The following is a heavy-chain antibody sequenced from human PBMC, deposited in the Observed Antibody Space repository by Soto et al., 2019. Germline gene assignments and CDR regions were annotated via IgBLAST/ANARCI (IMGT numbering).Heavy chain of an antibody. Sequence: EMQLVESGGGLVQPGMSLRLSCAASGFTFDDYAMYWVRQVPGKGLEWVSGISWNSGRIGYADSVNGRFTISRDNAKNSLYLQMNSLRPEDTALYYCTKARLWGGDGYNSYYYNPMDVWGQGTTVTVSS. V-gene: IGHV3-9*01. CDR2: ISWNSGRI. D-gene: IGHD3-16*01. J-gene: IGHJ6*02. CDR1: GFTFDDYA. CDR3: TKARLWGGDGYNSYYYNPMDV.